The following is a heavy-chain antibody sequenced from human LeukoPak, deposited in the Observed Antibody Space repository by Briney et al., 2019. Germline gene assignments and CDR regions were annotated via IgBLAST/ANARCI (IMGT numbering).Heavy chain of an antibody. D-gene: IGHD3-22*01. V-gene: IGHV3-23*01. J-gene: IGHJ4*02. CDR1: GFTFSSYA. CDR2: ISGSGGST. Sequence: GGSLRLSCAASGFTFSSYAMSWVRQAPGKGLEWVSAISGSGGSTYYADSVKGRFTISRDNSKNTPYLQMNSLRAEDTAVYYCAKGPYYYDSSGYTLRDWGQGTLVTVSS. CDR3: AKGPYYYDSSGYTLRD.